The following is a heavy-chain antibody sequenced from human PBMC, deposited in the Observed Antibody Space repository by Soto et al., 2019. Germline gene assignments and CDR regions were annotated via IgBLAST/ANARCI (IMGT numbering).Heavy chain of an antibody. CDR1: GYTFTSYG. CDR2: INAYNGNT. D-gene: IGHD3-10*01. V-gene: IGHV1-18*01. J-gene: IGHJ6*02. Sequence: ASVKVSCKASGYTFTSYGISWVRQAPGQGLEWMGWINAYNGNTNYAQKLQGRVTMTTDTSTSTAYMELRSLRSDDTAVYYCASYYYGSGSYYSYYGMDVWGQGTTVTVSS. CDR3: ASYYYGSGSYYSYYGMDV.